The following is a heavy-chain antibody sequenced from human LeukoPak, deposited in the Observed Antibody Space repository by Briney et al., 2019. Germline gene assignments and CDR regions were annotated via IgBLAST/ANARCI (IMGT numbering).Heavy chain of an antibody. J-gene: IGHJ3*02. Sequence: GGSLRLSCEGSGFLFSSYGMHWVRQAPGRGLEWLSVISYDGGIKDYADSVKGRFTISRDNSKNTLHLQMNSLRPEDTAVYYCTTGYCSGGSCYIWGQGTMVTVSS. D-gene: IGHD2-15*01. CDR3: TTGYCSGGSCYI. CDR2: ISYDGGIK. CDR1: GFLFSSYG. V-gene: IGHV3-30*03.